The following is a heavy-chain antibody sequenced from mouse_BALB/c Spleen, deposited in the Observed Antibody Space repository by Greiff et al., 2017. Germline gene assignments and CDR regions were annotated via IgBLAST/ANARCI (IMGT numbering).Heavy chain of an antibody. CDR3: AYGSSYDYYAMDY. J-gene: IGHJ4*01. Sequence: VQLQQPGAELVKPGASVKLSCKASGYTFTSYWMHWVKQRPGQGLEWIGEIDPSDSYTNYNQKFKGKATLTVDKSSSTAYMQLSSLTSEDYAVYYCAYGSSYDYYAMDYWGQGTSVTVSS. V-gene: IGHV1-69*02. CDR1: GYTFTSYW. D-gene: IGHD1-1*01. CDR2: IDPSDSYT.